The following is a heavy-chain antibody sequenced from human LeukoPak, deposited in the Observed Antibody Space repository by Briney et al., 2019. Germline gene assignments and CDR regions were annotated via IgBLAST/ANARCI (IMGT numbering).Heavy chain of an antibody. Sequence: PGGSLKLSCEASGFTFSDNYMSWFRQAPGKGLEWVSYISSSGSTIYYADSVKGRFTISRDNAKNSLYLQMNSLRAEDTAVYYCARDIAAAGNNWFDPWGQGTLVTVSS. D-gene: IGHD6-13*01. V-gene: IGHV3-11*04. CDR3: ARDIAAAGNNWFDP. CDR1: GFTFSDNY. J-gene: IGHJ5*02. CDR2: ISSSGSTI.